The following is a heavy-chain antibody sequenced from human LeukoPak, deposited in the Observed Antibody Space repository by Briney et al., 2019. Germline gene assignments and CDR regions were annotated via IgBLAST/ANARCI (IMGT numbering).Heavy chain of an antibody. CDR1: GSSISNYY. CDR2: IYYTGNT. D-gene: IGHD6-19*01. J-gene: IGHJ5*02. CDR3: ARSVAVLAVAATGNWFDP. Sequence: PSETLSLTCTVSGSSISNYYWHWIRQPPGKGLEWIGYIYYTGNTNYNPSLKSRVTLSVDTSKNQLSLRLSSVTAADAAVYYCARSVAVLAVAATGNWFDPWGQGTLVTVSS. V-gene: IGHV4-59*01.